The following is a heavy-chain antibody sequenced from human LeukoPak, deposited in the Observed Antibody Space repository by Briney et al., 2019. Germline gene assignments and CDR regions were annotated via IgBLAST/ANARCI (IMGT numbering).Heavy chain of an antibody. CDR2: ISAYNGNT. J-gene: IGHJ4*02. CDR3: ARERYDHSGSYYFDY. V-gene: IGHV1-18*01. D-gene: IGHD1-26*01. CDR1: GYTFTSYG. Sequence: ASVKVSCKASGYTFTSYGISWVRQAPGQGLEWMGWISAYNGNTNYAQKLQGRVTMTTDTSTSTAYMELRSLRSDDTAVYYCARERYDHSGSYYFDYWGQGTLVTVSS.